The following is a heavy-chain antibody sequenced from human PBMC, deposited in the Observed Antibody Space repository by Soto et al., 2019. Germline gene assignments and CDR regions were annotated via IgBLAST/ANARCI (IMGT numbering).Heavy chain of an antibody. V-gene: IGHV4-61*01. CDR1: GGSVSSGSYY. CDR3: ARAKYSSSSLFDY. Sequence: SETLSLTCTVSGGSVSSGSYYWSWIRQPPGKGLEWIGYIYYSGSTNYNPSLKSRVTISVDTSKNQFSLKLSSVTAADTAVYYCARAKYSSSSLFDYWGQGTLVTVSS. CDR2: IYYSGST. J-gene: IGHJ4*02. D-gene: IGHD6-6*01.